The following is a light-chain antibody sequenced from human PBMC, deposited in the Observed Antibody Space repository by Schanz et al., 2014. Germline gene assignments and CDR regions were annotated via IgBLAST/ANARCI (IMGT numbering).Light chain of an antibody. CDR2: EVS. CDR1: SSDVGGYNY. J-gene: IGLJ3*02. CDR3: CSNAGRYTRV. V-gene: IGLV2-11*01. Sequence: QSALTQPRSVSGSPGQSVTISCTGTSSDVGGYNYVSWYQHHPGKAPRLMIYEVSKRPSGVPDRFSGSKSGNTASLTVSGLQVEDEADYYCCSNAGRYTRVFGGGTKLTVL.